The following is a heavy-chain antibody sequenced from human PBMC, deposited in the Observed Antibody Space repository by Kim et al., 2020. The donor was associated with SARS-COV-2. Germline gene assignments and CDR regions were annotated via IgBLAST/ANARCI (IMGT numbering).Heavy chain of an antibody. Sequence: ASVKVSCKASGYTFTSYAMNWVRQAPGQGLEWMGWINTNTGNPTYAQGFTGRFVFSLDTSVSTAYLQISSLKAEDTAVYYCARELGIQWEPIYYYYGMDVWGQGTTVTVSS. J-gene: IGHJ6*02. V-gene: IGHV7-4-1*02. CDR1: GYTFTSYA. D-gene: IGHD1-26*01. CDR3: ARELGIQWEPIYYYYGMDV. CDR2: INTNTGNP.